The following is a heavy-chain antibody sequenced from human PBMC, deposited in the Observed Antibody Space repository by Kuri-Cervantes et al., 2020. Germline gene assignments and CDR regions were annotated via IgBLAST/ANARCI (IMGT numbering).Heavy chain of an antibody. V-gene: IGHV3-30-3*01. Sequence: GESLKISCAASGFTFSSYAMHWVRQAPGKGLEWVAVISYDGSNKYYADSVKGRFTISRDNSKNTLYLQMNSLRAEDTAVYYCARGGYSYGLGGYYYYGMDVWGQGTTVTVSS. CDR3: ARGGYSYGLGGYYYYGMDV. J-gene: IGHJ6*02. D-gene: IGHD5-18*01. CDR1: GFTFSSYA. CDR2: ISYDGSNK.